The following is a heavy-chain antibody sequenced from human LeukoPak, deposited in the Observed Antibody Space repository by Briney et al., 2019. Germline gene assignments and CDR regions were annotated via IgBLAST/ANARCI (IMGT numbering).Heavy chain of an antibody. CDR3: ARDFYPGLLWFGESRSDAFDI. D-gene: IGHD3-10*01. Sequence: TGGSLRLSCAASGFTFSSYSMNWVRQAPGRGLEWVSYISSSSSTIYYADSVKGRFTISRDNAKNSLYLQMNSLRAEDTAVYYCARDFYPGLLWFGESRSDAFDIWGQGTMVTVSS. V-gene: IGHV3-48*04. CDR2: ISSSSSTI. CDR1: GFTFSSYS. J-gene: IGHJ3*02.